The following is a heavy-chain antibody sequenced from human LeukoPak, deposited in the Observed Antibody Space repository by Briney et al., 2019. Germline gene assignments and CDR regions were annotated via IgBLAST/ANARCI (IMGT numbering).Heavy chain of an antibody. CDR3: ASSSQYSSGWYQADY. Sequence: SETLSLTCTVSGGSISSSSYYWGWIRQPPGKGLEWIGSTYYSGSTYYNPSLKSRVTISVDTSKNQFSLKLSSVTAADTAVYYCASSSQYSSGWYQADYWGQGTLVTVSS. CDR1: GGSISSSSYY. V-gene: IGHV4-39*07. J-gene: IGHJ4*02. D-gene: IGHD6-19*01. CDR2: TYYSGST.